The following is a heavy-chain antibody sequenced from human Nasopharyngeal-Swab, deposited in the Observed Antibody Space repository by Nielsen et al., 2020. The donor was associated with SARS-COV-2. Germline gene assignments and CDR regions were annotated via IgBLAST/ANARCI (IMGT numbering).Heavy chain of an antibody. Sequence: WIRQPPGKGLEWIGYIYYSGSTNYNLSLKSRVTISVDTSKNQFSLKLSSVTAADTAVYYCARVWGATCLNWGQGTLVTVSS. V-gene: IGHV4-59*01. CDR2: IYYSGST. J-gene: IGHJ4*02. D-gene: IGHD1-26*01. CDR3: ARVWGATCLN.